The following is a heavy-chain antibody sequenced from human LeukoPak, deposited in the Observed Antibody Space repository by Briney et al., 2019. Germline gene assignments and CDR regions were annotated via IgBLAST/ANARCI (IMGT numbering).Heavy chain of an antibody. CDR3: ASYDFWSGFGYY. CDR2: IQSDGSNK. D-gene: IGHD3-3*01. CDR1: GFTFSSYG. V-gene: IGHV3-30*02. Sequence: PGGSLRLSCAASGFTFSSYGMHWVRQAPGKGLECVAFIQSDGSNKYYSDSVKGRFTISRDNSKNTLYLQMNSLRAEDTAVYYCASYDFWSGFGYYWGQGTLVTVSS. J-gene: IGHJ4*02.